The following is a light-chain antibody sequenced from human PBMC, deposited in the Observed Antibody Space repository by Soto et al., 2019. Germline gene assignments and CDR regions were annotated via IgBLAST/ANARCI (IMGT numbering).Light chain of an antibody. CDR1: QGIGSY. CDR3: QQLNSYPLIT. V-gene: IGKV1-9*01. CDR2: AAS. Sequence: DIQLTQSPSFLSASVGDRVTITCRASQGIGSYLAWYQQKPGKAPKLLIYAASTLQSGVPSRFSGSGSGTEFALTISSLQPEDFATYYCQQLNSYPLITFGPGTKVDIK. J-gene: IGKJ3*01.